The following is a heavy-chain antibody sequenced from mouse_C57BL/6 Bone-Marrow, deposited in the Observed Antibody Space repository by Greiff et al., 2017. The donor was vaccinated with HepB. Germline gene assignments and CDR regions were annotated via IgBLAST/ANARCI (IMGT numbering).Heavy chain of an antibody. CDR1: GYTFTSYW. Sequence: QVQLQQPGTELVKPGASVKLSCKASGYTFTSYWMHWVKQRPGQGLEWIGNINPSNGGTIYNQNFKCKATLTVNISSSTAYMQLTILTSEDSAIYFCARSSYDGDLPYAMDYWGQGTSVTVSS. D-gene: IGHD2-3*01. V-gene: IGHV1-53*01. CDR2: INPSNGGT. CDR3: ARSSYDGDLPYAMDY. J-gene: IGHJ4*01.